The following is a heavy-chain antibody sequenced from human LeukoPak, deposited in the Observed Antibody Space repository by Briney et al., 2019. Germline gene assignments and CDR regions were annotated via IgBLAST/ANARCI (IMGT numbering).Heavy chain of an antibody. Sequence: SETLSLTCTVSGGSISSYYWSWIRQPAGKGLEWIGSIYYSGTTYYNPSLKSRVTIFVDTSKNQFSLKLSSVTAADMATYYCARSIAGDGPTHNWFGPWGQGALVTVSS. D-gene: IGHD6-13*01. J-gene: IGHJ5*02. CDR2: IYYSGTT. CDR3: ARSIAGDGPTHNWFGP. V-gene: IGHV4-59*05. CDR1: GGSISSYY.